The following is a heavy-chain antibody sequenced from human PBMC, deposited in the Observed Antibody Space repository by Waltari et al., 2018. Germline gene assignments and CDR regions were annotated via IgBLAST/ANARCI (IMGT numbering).Heavy chain of an antibody. CDR1: GGSISSSNW. CDR2: IYHSGST. J-gene: IGHJ4*02. D-gene: IGHD3-22*01. CDR3: ARTSLYYYDSSGYIPFDY. Sequence: QVQLQESGPGLVKPSGTLSLTCAVSGGSISSSNWWSWVRQPPGKGLEWIGEIYHSGSTNYNPSLKSRVTISVDKSKNQFSLKLSSVTAADTAVYYCARTSLYYYDSSGYIPFDYWGQGTLVTVSS. V-gene: IGHV4-4*02.